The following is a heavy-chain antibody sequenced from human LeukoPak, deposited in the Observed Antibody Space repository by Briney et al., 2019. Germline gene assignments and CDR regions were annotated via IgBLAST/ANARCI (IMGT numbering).Heavy chain of an antibody. J-gene: IGHJ4*02. Sequence: GGSLRLSCAAPGFTFSNYWMSWVRQAPGKGLEWVSSISSSSYIYYADSVKGRFTISRDNAKNSLYLQMNSLRAEDTAVYYCASIWFGELLPFDYWGQGTLVTVSS. CDR3: ASIWFGELLPFDY. CDR1: GFTFSNYW. CDR2: ISSSSYI. V-gene: IGHV3-21*01. D-gene: IGHD3-10*01.